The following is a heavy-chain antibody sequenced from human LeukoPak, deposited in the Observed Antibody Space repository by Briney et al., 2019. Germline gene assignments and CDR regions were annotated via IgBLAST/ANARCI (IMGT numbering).Heavy chain of an antibody. Sequence: ASVKVSCKASGYTFTSYGISWVRQAPGQGLEWMGWISAYNGNTNYAQKLQGRVTMTTDTSTSTAYMELRSLRSDDTAVYYCARDYYDSSDYYLGVDYWGQGTLVTVSS. CDR1: GYTFTSYG. CDR2: ISAYNGNT. J-gene: IGHJ4*02. CDR3: ARDYYDSSDYYLGVDY. D-gene: IGHD3-22*01. V-gene: IGHV1-18*01.